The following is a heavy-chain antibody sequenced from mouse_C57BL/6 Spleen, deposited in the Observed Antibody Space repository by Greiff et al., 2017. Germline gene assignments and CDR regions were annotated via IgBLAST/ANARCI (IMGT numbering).Heavy chain of an antibody. D-gene: IGHD2-4*01. CDR1: GFTFSSYA. CDR3: AREDYDYDVWFAC. CDR2: ISDGGSYT. V-gene: IGHV5-4*01. Sequence: EVKLVESGGGLVKPGGSLKLSCAASGFTFSSYALSWVRQTPEKRLAWVATISDGGSYTYYPDNVKGRFTISRDNAKNNLYLQMSHLKSEDTAMYYCAREDYDYDVWFACWGQGTLVTVSA. J-gene: IGHJ3*01.